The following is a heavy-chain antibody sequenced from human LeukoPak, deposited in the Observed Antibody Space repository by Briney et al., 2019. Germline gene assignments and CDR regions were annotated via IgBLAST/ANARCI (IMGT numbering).Heavy chain of an antibody. CDR1: GFIFNSYW. J-gene: IGHJ4*02. CDR3: ARSSYPYYFDY. Sequence: GGSLRLSCAASGFIFNSYWMHWVRQAPGKGLVWVSRVNNDGSSTTYADSVKGRLTISRDNARNTLYLQMNSLRAEDTAVYYCARSSYPYYFDYWGQGTLVTVSS. V-gene: IGHV3-74*01. D-gene: IGHD6-13*01. CDR2: VNNDGSST.